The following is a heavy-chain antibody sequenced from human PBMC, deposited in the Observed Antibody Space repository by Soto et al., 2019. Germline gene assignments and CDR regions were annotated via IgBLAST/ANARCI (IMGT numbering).Heavy chain of an antibody. CDR1: GFTFSTYG. Sequence: GGSLRLSCAASGFTFSTYGMHWVRQAPGKGLEWVAVISYDGSNKYYGDSVKGRFTISRDNSENTLFVQMNSLRVEDTAVYYCAKEFMSPTERKTVTFFDYWGQGTLVTVSS. CDR2: ISYDGSNK. D-gene: IGHD4-17*01. V-gene: IGHV3-30*18. CDR3: AKEFMSPTERKTVTFFDY. J-gene: IGHJ4*02.